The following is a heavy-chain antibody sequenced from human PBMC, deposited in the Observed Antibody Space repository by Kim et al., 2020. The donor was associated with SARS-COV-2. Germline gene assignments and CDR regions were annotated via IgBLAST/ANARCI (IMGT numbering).Heavy chain of an antibody. J-gene: IGHJ2*01. CDR2: ISTDSSYT. CDR1: GFAFSDYY. D-gene: IGHD3-10*01. Sequence: GGSLRLSCAASGFAFSDYYMSWIRQAPGKGLEWVSYISTDSSYTTYAESVKGRFTISRDNDKNSLYLQMTSLRVEDTAVYFCARERDGSGNFDLWGRGTLVTASS. CDR3: ARERDGSGNFDL. V-gene: IGHV3-11*05.